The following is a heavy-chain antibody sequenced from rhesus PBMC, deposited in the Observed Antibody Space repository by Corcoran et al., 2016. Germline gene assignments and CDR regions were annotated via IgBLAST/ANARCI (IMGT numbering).Heavy chain of an antibody. CDR3: ATTSIAAGWVNFDY. Sequence: QLQLQESGPGLVKPSETLSLTCAVSGGSISSNYWSWIRQPPGKGLEWIGRISGSGGSTDDNPSLKSRVTISTDTAKNQVSLKLSAVTAADTAVYYCATTSIAAGWVNFDYWGQGVLVTVSS. J-gene: IGHJ4*01. D-gene: IGHD6-13*01. V-gene: IGHV4-173*01. CDR2: ISGSGGST. CDR1: GGSISSNY.